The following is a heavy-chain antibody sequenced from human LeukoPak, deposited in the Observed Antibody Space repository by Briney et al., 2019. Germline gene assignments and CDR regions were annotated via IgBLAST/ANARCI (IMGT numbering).Heavy chain of an antibody. V-gene: IGHV5-51*01. D-gene: IGHD5-12*01. CDR2: IYPGDSDT. Sequence: RLRESLKISCKGSGYSFTSYWIGWVRQMPGKGLEWMGIIYPGDSDTRYSPSFQGQVTISADKSISTAYLQWSSLKASDTAMYYCARHSGEYSGYDTIDYWGQGTLVTVSS. CDR3: ARHSGEYSGYDTIDY. CDR1: GYSFTSYW. J-gene: IGHJ4*02.